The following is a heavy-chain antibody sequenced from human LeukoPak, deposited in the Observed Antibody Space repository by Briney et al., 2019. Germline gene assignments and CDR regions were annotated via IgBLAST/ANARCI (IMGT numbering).Heavy chain of an antibody. CDR1: GGTFSSYA. CDR3: ARVHSYCSSTSCHDY. V-gene: IGHV1-69*04. CDR2: IIPIFGIA. D-gene: IGHD2-2*01. J-gene: IGHJ4*02. Sequence: SVKVSCKASGGTFSSYAISWVRQAPGQGLEWMGRIIPIFGIANYAQKFQGRVTITADKSTSTAYMELSSLRSEDTAVYYCARVHSYCSSTSCHDYWGQGTLVTVSS.